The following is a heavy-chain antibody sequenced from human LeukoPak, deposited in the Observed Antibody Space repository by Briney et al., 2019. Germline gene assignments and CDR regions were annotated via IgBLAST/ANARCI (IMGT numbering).Heavy chain of an antibody. CDR1: GASISSYY. CDR2: KYYSGST. V-gene: IGHV4-59*08. Sequence: TSETLSLTCTVSGASISSYYWSWIRQPPGKGLEWIAYKYYSGSTDSNPSLKSRVSISVDTSKNQFSLKLSSVTAADTVIYYCARHRFAWYDFDIWGQGTMVTVSS. D-gene: IGHD3-9*01. CDR3: ARHRFAWYDFDI. J-gene: IGHJ3*02.